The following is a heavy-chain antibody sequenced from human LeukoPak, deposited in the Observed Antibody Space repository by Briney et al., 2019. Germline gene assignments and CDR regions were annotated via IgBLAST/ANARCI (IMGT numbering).Heavy chain of an antibody. CDR1: GGSISSYY. D-gene: IGHD4-17*01. V-gene: IGHV4-59*12. CDR3: ARGSDHGDYLGY. J-gene: IGHJ4*02. Sequence: SETLSLTCTVSGGSISSYYWSWIRQPPGKGLEWIGYIYYSGSTNYNPSLKSRVTISVETSKNQFSLKLSSVTAADTAVYYCARGSDHGDYLGYWGQGTLVTVSS. CDR2: IYYSGST.